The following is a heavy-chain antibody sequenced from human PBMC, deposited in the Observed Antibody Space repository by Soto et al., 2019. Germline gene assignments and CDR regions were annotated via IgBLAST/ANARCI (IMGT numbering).Heavy chain of an antibody. CDR1: GGSLSSYY. V-gene: IGHV4-59*01. CDR2: IYYSGST. CDR3: ARETRGEYSSSPYYYYGMDV. D-gene: IGHD6-6*01. Sequence: PSETLSLTXTVSGGSLSSYYWSWIRQPPGKGLEWIGYIYYSGSTNYNPSLKSRVTISVDTSKNQSSLKLSSVTAADTDVYYCARETRGEYSSSPYYYYGMDVWGQGTTVTVSS. J-gene: IGHJ6*02.